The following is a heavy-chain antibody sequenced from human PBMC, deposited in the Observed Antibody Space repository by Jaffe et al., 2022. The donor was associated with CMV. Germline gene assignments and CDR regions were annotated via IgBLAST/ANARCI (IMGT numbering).Heavy chain of an antibody. Sequence: QITLKESGPTLVKPTQTLTLTCTFSGFSLSTSGVGVGWIRQPPGKALEWLALIYWDDDKRYSPSLKSRLTITKDTSKNQVVLTMTNMDPVDTATYYCAHRHHYYGSGSYYEDDAFDIWGQGTMVTVSS. D-gene: IGHD3-10*01. CDR2: IYWDDDK. V-gene: IGHV2-5*02. J-gene: IGHJ3*02. CDR1: GFSLSTSGVG. CDR3: AHRHHYYGSGSYYEDDAFDI.